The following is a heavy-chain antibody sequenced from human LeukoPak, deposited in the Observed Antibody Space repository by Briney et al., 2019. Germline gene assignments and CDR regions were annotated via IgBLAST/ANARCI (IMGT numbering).Heavy chain of an antibody. J-gene: IGHJ4*02. CDR2: INAGNGNT. CDR3: ARIQAIAAAGFGY. V-gene: IGHV1-3*01. CDR1: GYTFTSYA. Sequence: ASVKVSCKASGYTFTSYAMHWVRQAPGQRLEWMGWINAGNGNTKYSQKFQGRVTITRDTSASTAYMELSSLRSEDTAVHYCARIQAIAAAGFGYWGQGTLVTVSS. D-gene: IGHD6-13*01.